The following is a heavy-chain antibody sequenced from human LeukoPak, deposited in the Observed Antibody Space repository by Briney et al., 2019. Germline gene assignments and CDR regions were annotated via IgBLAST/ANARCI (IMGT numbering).Heavy chain of an antibody. J-gene: IGHJ4*02. CDR2: INHSGST. D-gene: IGHD3-16*02. V-gene: IGHV4-34*01. CDR1: GGSFSGYY. Sequence: SETLSLTCAVYGGSFSGYYWSWIRQPPGKGLEWIGEINHSGSTNYNPSLKSRVTISVDTSKNQFSLKLSSVTAADTAVYYCARGLDVWGSYRYWMEGYWGQGTLVTVSS. CDR3: ARGLDVWGSYRYWMEGY.